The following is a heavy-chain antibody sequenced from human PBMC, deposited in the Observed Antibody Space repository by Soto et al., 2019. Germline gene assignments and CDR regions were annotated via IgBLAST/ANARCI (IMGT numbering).Heavy chain of an antibody. D-gene: IGHD4-17*01. V-gene: IGHV4-59*01. Sequence: SETLSLTCTVSGGSISTYYWSWIRQPPGKGLEWIGYVYNRGNTKYNPSLKSRVTIWEDMSRNQVSLRLSSVTAADTAIYYCARDRQHTYGNCFDPWGQGTLVTVSS. J-gene: IGHJ5*02. CDR1: GGSISTYY. CDR3: ARDRQHTYGNCFDP. CDR2: VYNRGNT.